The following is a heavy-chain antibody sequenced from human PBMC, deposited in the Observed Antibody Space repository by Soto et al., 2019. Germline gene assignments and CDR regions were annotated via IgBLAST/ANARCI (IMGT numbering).Heavy chain of an antibody. CDR1: GFTFSSYA. V-gene: IGHV3-23*01. CDR2: VSIGGST. Sequence: RLSCAASGFTFSSYAMGWVRQGPGKGLEWVAVVSIGGSTHYADSVRGRFTISRDNSKNTLSLQMNSLTAEDTAVYYCAKDRGSGWYSDFDYWGQGPLVTVS. CDR3: AKDRGSGWYSDFDY. J-gene: IGHJ4*02. D-gene: IGHD6-19*01.